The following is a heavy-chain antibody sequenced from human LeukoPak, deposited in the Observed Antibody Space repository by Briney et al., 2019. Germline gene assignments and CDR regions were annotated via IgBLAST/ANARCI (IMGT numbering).Heavy chain of an antibody. CDR2: ISPYSGNT. Sequence: GASVKVSCKASGYTFTTYAISWVRQAPGQALEWMGWISPYSGNTKYAQKVQDRVTMTTDTSTSTAYMELRRLRSDDTAVYYCASVIGGYTYGYTPNDYWGQGTLVTVSS. J-gene: IGHJ4*02. D-gene: IGHD5-18*01. CDR1: GYTFTTYA. V-gene: IGHV1-18*04. CDR3: ASVIGGYTYGYTPNDY.